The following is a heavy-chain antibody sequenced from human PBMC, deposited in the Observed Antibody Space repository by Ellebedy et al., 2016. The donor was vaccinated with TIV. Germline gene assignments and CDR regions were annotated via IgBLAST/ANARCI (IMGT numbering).Heavy chain of an antibody. Sequence: GGSLRLSXAASGFTFSSYGMHWVRQAPGKGLEWVAVIWYDGSNKYYADSVKGRFTISRDNSKNTLYLQMNSLRAEDTAVYYCARSRVVADYYYYGMDVWGQGTTVTVSS. CDR2: IWYDGSNK. CDR3: ARSRVVADYYYYGMDV. D-gene: IGHD3-22*01. V-gene: IGHV3-33*08. CDR1: GFTFSSYG. J-gene: IGHJ6*02.